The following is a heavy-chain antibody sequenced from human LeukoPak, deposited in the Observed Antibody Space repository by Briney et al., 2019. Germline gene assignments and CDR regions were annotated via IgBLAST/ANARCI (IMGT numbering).Heavy chain of an antibody. CDR2: ISAYNGNT. J-gene: IGHJ6*03. CDR1: GYTFTSYG. V-gene: IGHV1-18*01. D-gene: IGHD6-13*01. CDR3: ARVAAAGPDYYYYYMDV. Sequence: ASVKVSCKASGYTFTSYGISWVRQAPGQGLEWVGWISAYNGNTNYAQKLQGRVTMTTDTSTSTAYMELRSLRSDDTAVYYCARVAAAGPDYYYYYMDVWGKGTTVTVSS.